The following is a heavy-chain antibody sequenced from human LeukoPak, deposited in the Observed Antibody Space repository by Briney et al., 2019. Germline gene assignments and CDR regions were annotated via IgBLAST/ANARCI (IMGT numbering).Heavy chain of an antibody. Sequence: AGGSLRLSCAAPGFTFSTYGVHWVRQAPGKGLGWVAFIRYDGSNKYYADSVKGRFTISRDNSKNTLYLQMNSLRAEDTAMYYCAKDQRSTGAPYCFDYWGQGTLVTVSS. V-gene: IGHV3-30*02. D-gene: IGHD7-27*01. CDR2: IRYDGSNK. J-gene: IGHJ4*02. CDR3: AKDQRSTGAPYCFDY. CDR1: GFTFSTYG.